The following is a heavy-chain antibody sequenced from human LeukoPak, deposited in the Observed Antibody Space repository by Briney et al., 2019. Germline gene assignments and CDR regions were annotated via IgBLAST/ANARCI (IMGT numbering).Heavy chain of an antibody. V-gene: IGHV3-30*02. CDR1: GFTFSSYG. J-gene: IGHJ4*02. CDR2: IRYDGSNK. CDR3: AKGQSRYYGSGSPLPSDY. Sequence: GGSLRLSCAASGFTFSSYGMHWVRQAPGKGLEWVAFIRYDGSNKYYADSVKGRFTISRDNSKNTLYLQMNSLRAEDTAVYYCAKGQSRYYGSGSPLPSDYWGQGTLVTVSS. D-gene: IGHD3-10*01.